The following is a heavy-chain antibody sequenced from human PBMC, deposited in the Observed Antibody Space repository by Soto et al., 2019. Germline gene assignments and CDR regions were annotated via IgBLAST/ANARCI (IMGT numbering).Heavy chain of an antibody. CDR3: ARGPSARASTIFYYYYYMDV. D-gene: IGHD3-9*01. V-gene: IGHV3-64*01. CDR2: ISGNGDST. CDR1: GFTFTSYT. Sequence: GGSLRLSCEASGFTFTSYTMHWVRQAPGKGLEYVSAISGNGDSTSYANSVKGRFTISRDNSKNTLSLQMGSLRGEDMAVYYCARGPSARASTIFYYYYYMDVWGKGTTVTVSS. J-gene: IGHJ6*03.